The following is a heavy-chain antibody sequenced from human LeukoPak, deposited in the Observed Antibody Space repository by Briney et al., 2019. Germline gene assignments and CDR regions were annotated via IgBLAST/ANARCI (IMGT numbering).Heavy chain of an antibody. V-gene: IGHV1-3*01. J-gene: IGHJ3*02. Sequence: ASVKVSCKASGYTFTSYAMHWVRQAPGQRLEWMGWINAGNGNTKYSQKFQGRVTITRDTSASTAYMELSSLRSEDTAVYYCARGINSYGYVDDDAFDIWGQGTMVTVSS. CDR2: INAGNGNT. CDR3: ARGINSYGYVDDDAFDI. D-gene: IGHD5-18*01. CDR1: GYTFTSYA.